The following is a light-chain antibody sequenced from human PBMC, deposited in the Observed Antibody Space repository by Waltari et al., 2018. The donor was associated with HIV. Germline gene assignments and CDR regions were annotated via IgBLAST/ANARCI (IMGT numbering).Light chain of an antibody. V-gene: IGLV1-51*02. J-gene: IGLJ3*02. CDR2: EDF. CDR1: TPNIGSNY. CDR3: GTWDSSLGAGV. Sequence: SVLTQPPSVSAAPGQTITISCSGSTPNIGSNYVAWYQQFPGRAPKFLIYEDFRRSSGIPDRCSGSKSGTSATLDITGLQTGDEAAYCCGTWDSSLGAGVFGGGTKVTV.